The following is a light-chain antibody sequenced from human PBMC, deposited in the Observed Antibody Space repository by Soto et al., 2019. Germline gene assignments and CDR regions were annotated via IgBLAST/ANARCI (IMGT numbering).Light chain of an antibody. CDR1: QSVSSY. V-gene: IGKV3-11*01. Sequence: EIVLTQSPSTLSLSPVERATLSCRASQSVSSYLAWYQQKPGQAPRLLIYDASNRATGIPARFSGSGSGTDFTLTISSLEPEDFAVYYCQQRSNWPSFTFGPGT. CDR2: DAS. CDR3: QQRSNWPSFT. J-gene: IGKJ3*01.